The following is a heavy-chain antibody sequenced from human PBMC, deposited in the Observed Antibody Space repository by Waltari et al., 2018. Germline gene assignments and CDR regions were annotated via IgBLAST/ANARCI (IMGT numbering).Heavy chain of an antibody. J-gene: IGHJ6*03. V-gene: IGHV4-59*01. CDR1: GGPISSYY. CDR2: IYYSGST. Sequence: QVQLQESGPGLVKPSETLSLTCTGTGGPISSYYWSWIRQPPGKGLEWIGYIYYSGSTNYNPSLKSRVTISVDTSKNQFSLKLSSVTAADTAVYYCERVLVVPNYYYYMDVWGKGTTVTVSS. CDR3: ERVLVVPNYYYYMDV. D-gene: IGHD6-6*01.